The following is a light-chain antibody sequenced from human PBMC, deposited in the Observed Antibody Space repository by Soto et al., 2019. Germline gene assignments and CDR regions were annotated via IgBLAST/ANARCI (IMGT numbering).Light chain of an antibody. Sequence: DIVMTQSPDSLAVSLGERATINCKSSQSVLYNSNNKHYLAWYQQQPGQPPKLLIYWASTRESGVPDRFSGSESGTDFTLTIGSLQAEDVAVYYCQQFYSTPLTFGGGTKVEIK. CDR2: WAS. J-gene: IGKJ4*01. CDR3: QQFYSTPLT. V-gene: IGKV4-1*01. CDR1: QSVLYNSNNKHY.